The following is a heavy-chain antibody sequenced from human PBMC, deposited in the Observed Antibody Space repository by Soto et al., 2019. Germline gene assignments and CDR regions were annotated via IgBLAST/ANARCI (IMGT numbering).Heavy chain of an antibody. J-gene: IGHJ3*02. D-gene: IGHD2-15*01. V-gene: IGHV3-23*01. CDR3: APHVSCSGGSCQYDAFAI. CDR2: ITADGGT. CDR1: GFTVSSHA. Sequence: EVQVLESGGGLVQPGGSLRLSCEGSGFTVSSHAMTWIRQAPGKGPEWVSTITADGGTYYADSVKGRFAMSRDTSESTLYLQMTSLGSEETAAYYCAPHVSCSGGSCQYDAFAIRGQGTMVTVSS.